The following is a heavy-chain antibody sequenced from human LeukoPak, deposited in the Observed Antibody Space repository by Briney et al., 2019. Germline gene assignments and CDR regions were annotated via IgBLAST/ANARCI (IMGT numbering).Heavy chain of an antibody. CDR2: IYTSGST. V-gene: IGHV4-4*07. CDR3: AREDYYDSSGYYFDC. D-gene: IGHD3-22*01. Sequence: PSETLSLTCTVSGGSISSYYWSWIRQPAGKGLEWIGRIYTSGSTNYNPSLKSRVTMSVDTSKNQFSLKLSSVTAADTAVYYCAREDYYDSSGYYFDCWGQGTLVTVSS. CDR1: GGSISSYY. J-gene: IGHJ4*02.